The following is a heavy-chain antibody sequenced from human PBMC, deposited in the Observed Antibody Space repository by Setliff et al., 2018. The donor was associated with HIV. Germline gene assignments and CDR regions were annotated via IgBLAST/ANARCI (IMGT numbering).Heavy chain of an antibody. J-gene: IGHJ4*03. CDR2: MHHRGSA. D-gene: IGHD3-16*01. V-gene: IGHV4-38-2*01. CDR3: ATQWHSEISNYYVDY. Sequence: PSETLSLTCDVSGWSISSGYHWVWIRQPPGKGLEWIGSMHHRGSAFYSPSFTTRITMSIDTSKNQFSLRLKSVTAADTAIYYCATQWHSEISNYYVDYWGHGTLVTVSS. CDR1: GWSISSGYH.